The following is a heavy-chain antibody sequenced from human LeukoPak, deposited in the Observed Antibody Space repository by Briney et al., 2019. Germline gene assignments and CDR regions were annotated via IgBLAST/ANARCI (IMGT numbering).Heavy chain of an antibody. D-gene: IGHD2-15*01. J-gene: IGHJ2*01. Sequence: ASVKVSCKASGYTFTSYYMHWVRQAPGQGLEWMGIINPSGGSTSYAQKFQGRVTMTRDMSTSTVYMELSSLRSEDTAVYYCARDYSDNWYFDLWGRGTLVTVSS. V-gene: IGHV1-46*01. CDR1: GYTFTSYY. CDR2: INPSGGST. CDR3: ARDYSDNWYFDL.